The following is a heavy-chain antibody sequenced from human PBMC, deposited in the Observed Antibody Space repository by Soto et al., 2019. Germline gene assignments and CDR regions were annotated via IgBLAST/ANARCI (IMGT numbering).Heavy chain of an antibody. CDR1: GYTFISYY. CDR3: ASPIGGSYNAFDI. D-gene: IGHD1-26*01. V-gene: IGHV1-46*01. Sequence: ASVKVSCKASGYTFISYYIHWVRQAPGQGLQWMGTTNPSGSITTYAQKFQGRVTMTRDTSTSTVYMELSSLTSDDTAVYYCASPIGGSYNAFDIWGQGTMVTVSS. J-gene: IGHJ3*02. CDR2: TNPSGSIT.